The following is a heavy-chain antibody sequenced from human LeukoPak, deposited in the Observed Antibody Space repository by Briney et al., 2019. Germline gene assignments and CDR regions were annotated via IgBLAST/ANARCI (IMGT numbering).Heavy chain of an antibody. CDR2: TYYRSKWYN. J-gene: IGHJ4*02. D-gene: IGHD5-18*01. CDR3: ARGTTDMGHS. CDR1: VDSVFSNMPA. V-gene: IGHV6-1*01. Sequence: SQTLSLTCVISVDSVFSNMPAWNWIRQSPSGGLECLGRTYYRSKWYNEYPVSVKSRITINPDTSQNQSSLQLNSVAPDDTAVYYCARGTTDMGHSWGQGTLVTVSS.